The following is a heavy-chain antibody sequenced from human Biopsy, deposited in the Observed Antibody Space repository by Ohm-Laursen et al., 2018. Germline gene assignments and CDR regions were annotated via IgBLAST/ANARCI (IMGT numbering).Heavy chain of an antibody. CDR2: IWYDGSSE. CDR3: ARGGFFAYSTFDY. V-gene: IGHV3-33*01. CDR1: GFTFSVYA. Sequence: SLRLSCSASGFTFSVYAMHWVRQAPGKGLEWVAIIWYDGSSEYYADSVKGRFTISRDNAKNTLYLQMNSLRAEDTAVYYCARGGFFAYSTFDYWGQGALVTVSS. J-gene: IGHJ4*02. D-gene: IGHD4-11*01.